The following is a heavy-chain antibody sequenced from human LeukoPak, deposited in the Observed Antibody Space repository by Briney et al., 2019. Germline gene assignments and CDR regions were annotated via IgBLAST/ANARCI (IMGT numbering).Heavy chain of an antibody. CDR1: GYTFTSYY. V-gene: IGHV1-2*02. CDR2: INPNSGGT. Sequence: ASVKVSCTASGYTFTSYYMHWVRQAPGQGLEWMGWINPNSGGTNYAQKFQGRVSMTRDTSISTAYMELSRLRSDDTAVYYCARNDILTADDYWGQGTLVTVSS. J-gene: IGHJ4*02. CDR3: ARNDILTADDY. D-gene: IGHD3-9*01.